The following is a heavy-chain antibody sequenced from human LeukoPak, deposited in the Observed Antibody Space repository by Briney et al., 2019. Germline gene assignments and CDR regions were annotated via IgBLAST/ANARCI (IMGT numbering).Heavy chain of an antibody. CDR1: GFTFSDYY. CDR2: ISSSGSTI. J-gene: IGHJ3*02. V-gene: IGHV3-11*01. Sequence: GGSLRLSCAASGFTFSDYYMSWIRQAPGKGREGGSYISSSGSTIYYADSVKGRFTISRDNAKNSLYLQMNSLRAEDTAVYYCARDTYYYDSSGYSDAFDIWGQGTMVTVSS. CDR3: ARDTYYYDSSGYSDAFDI. D-gene: IGHD3-22*01.